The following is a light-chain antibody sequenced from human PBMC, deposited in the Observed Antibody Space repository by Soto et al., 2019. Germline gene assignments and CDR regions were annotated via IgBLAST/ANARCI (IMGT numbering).Light chain of an antibody. J-gene: IGKJ1*01. CDR1: QSVSSD. CDR3: QQYKTWHLKMA. V-gene: IGKV3-15*01. CDR2: GAS. Sequence: VVTQSPATLSVFPGETATLSCRASQSVSSDLAWYQQRPGQAPRLLIDGASTRAPGIPARFRGSGSGTQFRLAISSLQSEDCATYYCQQYKTWHLKMAFGRGTKVEIK.